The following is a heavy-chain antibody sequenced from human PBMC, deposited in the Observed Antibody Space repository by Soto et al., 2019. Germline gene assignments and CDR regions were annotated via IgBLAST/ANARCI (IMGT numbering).Heavy chain of an antibody. J-gene: IGHJ5*02. Sequence: SETLSLTCAGYGGSFSGYYWSCIRQPPGKGLEWIGEINHSGSTNYNPSLKSRVTISVDTSKNQFSLKLSSVTAADTAVYYCARAAEGCSGGSCYPNWFDPWGQGTLVTVSS. CDR3: ARAAEGCSGGSCYPNWFDP. V-gene: IGHV4-34*01. CDR1: GGSFSGYY. D-gene: IGHD2-15*01. CDR2: INHSGST.